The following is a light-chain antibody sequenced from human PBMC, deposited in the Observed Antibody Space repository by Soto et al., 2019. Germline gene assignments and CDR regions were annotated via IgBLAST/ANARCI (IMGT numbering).Light chain of an antibody. CDR2: GAS. Sequence: ILSGSPGERANISCGASQGVSSNLAWYQQKPGQAPRLLIYGASTRATGIPARFSGSGSGIEFTLTISSLQSDDFAVSYHQRYNNRPTFSIGQRTRVDNK. CDR3: QRYNNRPTFS. CDR1: QGVSSN. J-gene: IGKJ5*01. V-gene: IGKV3-15*01.